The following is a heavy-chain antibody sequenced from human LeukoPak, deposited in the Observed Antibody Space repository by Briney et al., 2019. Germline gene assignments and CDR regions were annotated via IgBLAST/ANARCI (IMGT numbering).Heavy chain of an antibody. D-gene: IGHD3-10*01. CDR2: INHSGST. CDR1: GGSFSGYY. CDR3: ARGTMVRGVIIVRPFDY. V-gene: IGHV4-34*01. J-gene: IGHJ4*02. Sequence: SETLSLTCAVYGGSFSGYYWSWIRQPPGKGLEWIGEINHSGSTNYNPSLKSRVTISVDTSKNQFSLKLSSVTAADTAVYYRARGTMVRGVIIVRPFDYWGQGTLVTVSS.